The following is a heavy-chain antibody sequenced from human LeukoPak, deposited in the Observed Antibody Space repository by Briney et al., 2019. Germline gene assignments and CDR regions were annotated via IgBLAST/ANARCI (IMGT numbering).Heavy chain of an antibody. CDR2: IYYSGST. CDR1: GGSISSYY. Sequence: WETLSLTCTVSGGSISSYYWSWIRQPPGKGLEWIGYIYYSGSTNYNPSLKSRVTISVDTSKNQFSLKLSPVTAADTAVYYCARHKVLWFGELSLDYWGQGTLVTVSS. CDR3: ARHKVLWFGELSLDY. J-gene: IGHJ4*02. D-gene: IGHD3-10*01. V-gene: IGHV4-59*08.